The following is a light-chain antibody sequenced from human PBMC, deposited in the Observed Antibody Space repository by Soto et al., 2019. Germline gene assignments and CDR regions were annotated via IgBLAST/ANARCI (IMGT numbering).Light chain of an antibody. Sequence: DIQMTPSHSTLSGSVLDSVNITFRASQTISSWLAWYQQKPGKAPKLLIYDASSLESGVPSRFSGSGSGAEFTLTISSLQPDDFATYYCQNYNSYSEEFGQGTKVDIK. CDR2: DAS. V-gene: IGKV1-5*01. CDR3: QNYNSYSEE. CDR1: QTISSW. J-gene: IGKJ1*01.